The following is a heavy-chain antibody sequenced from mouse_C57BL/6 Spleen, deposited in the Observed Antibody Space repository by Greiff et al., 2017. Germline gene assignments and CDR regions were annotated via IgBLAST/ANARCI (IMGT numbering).Heavy chain of an antibody. Sequence: VQLQQPDAELVKPGASVKISCKASGYTFTDYTIHWMKQRPEPGLAWIGYIYPRDGSTKYNEKFKGKATLTADKSSSTAYMQLNSLTSEESAVYFCARSGGLGAMDYWGQGTSVTVSS. J-gene: IGHJ4*01. CDR1: GYTFTDYT. D-gene: IGHD3-1*01. V-gene: IGHV1-78*01. CDR3: ARSGGLGAMDY. CDR2: IYPRDGST.